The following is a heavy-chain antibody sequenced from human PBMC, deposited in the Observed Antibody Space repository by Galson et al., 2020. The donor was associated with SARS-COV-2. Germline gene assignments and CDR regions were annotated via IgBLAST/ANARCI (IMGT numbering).Heavy chain of an antibody. D-gene: IGHD3-10*01. CDR2: ISYDGSNK. J-gene: IGHJ4*02. CDR3: AAGLLWFGELLI. V-gene: IGHV3-30*04. CDR1: GFTFSSYA. Sequence: GGSLRLSCAASGFTFSSYAMHWVRQASGKGLEWVAVISYDGSNKYYADSVKGRFTISRDNSKNTLYLQMNSLRAEDTAVYYCAAGLLWFGELLIWGQGTLVTVSS.